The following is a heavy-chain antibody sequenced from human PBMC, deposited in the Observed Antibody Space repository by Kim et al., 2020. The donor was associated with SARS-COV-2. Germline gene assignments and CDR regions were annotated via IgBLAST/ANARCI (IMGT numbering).Heavy chain of an antibody. D-gene: IGHD3-9*01. CDR2: IYYSGST. V-gene: IGHV4-31*03. J-gene: IGHJ4*02. CDR1: GGSISSGGYY. Sequence: SETLSLTCTVSGGSISSGGYYWSWIRQHPGKGLEWIGYIYYSGSTYYNPSLKSRVTISVDTSKNQFSLKLSSVTAADTAVYYCARGHDILTAEDYWGQGTLVTVSS. CDR3: ARGHDILTAEDY.